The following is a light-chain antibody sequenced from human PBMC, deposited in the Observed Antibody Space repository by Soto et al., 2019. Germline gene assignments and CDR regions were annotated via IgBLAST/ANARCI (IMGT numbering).Light chain of an antibody. Sequence: EIVMTQSPATLSVSPGERATLSCRASQSVSSKLAWYQQKPGQAPRLLIYGASTRATGIPARFSGSGSGTEFTLTISSLQSEDFAVYYCQQYNNWPGTF. V-gene: IGKV3-15*01. CDR3: QQYNNWPGT. CDR1: QSVSSK. J-gene: IGKJ1*01. CDR2: GAS.